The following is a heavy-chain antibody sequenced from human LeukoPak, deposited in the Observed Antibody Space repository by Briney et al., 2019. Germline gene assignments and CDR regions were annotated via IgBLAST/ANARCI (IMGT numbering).Heavy chain of an antibody. V-gene: IGHV4-30-4*01. Sequence: PSETLSLTCSVSGDFISNYYWSWIRQPPGKGLEWIGHIYYSGSTYYYPSLRSRAAISIDTSKNQFSLRLSSVTAEDTAVYFCARVDIVLMVYGIDYWSQGAVVTVSS. CDR2: IYYSGST. D-gene: IGHD2-8*01. CDR3: ARVDIVLMVYGIDY. J-gene: IGHJ4*02. CDR1: GDFISNYY.